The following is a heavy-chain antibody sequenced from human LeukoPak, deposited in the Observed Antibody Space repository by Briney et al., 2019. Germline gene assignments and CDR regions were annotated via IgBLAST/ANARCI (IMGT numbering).Heavy chain of an antibody. V-gene: IGHV3-21*01. CDR2: ISSSSSYI. D-gene: IGHD6-6*01. J-gene: IGHJ4*02. CDR1: GFTFSSYS. CDR3: ARESLRGGAARPIY. Sequence: PGGSLRLSCAASGFTFSSYSMNWVRQAPGKGLEWVSSISSSSSYIYYADSVKGRFTISRDNAKNSLYLQMNSLRAEDTAVYYCARESLRGGAARPIYWGQGTLVTVSS.